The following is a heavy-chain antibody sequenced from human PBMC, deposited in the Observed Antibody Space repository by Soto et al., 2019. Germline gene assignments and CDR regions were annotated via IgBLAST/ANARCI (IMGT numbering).Heavy chain of an antibody. V-gene: IGHV3-33*01. CDR1: GFTFNSFG. D-gene: IGHD2-8*01. Sequence: QVQLVESGGGVVQPGTSLRLSCEASGFTFNSFGMHWVRQAPGKGLEWVAVIWHDGTNEYYVDSVKGRFTISRDNSKDTLYLQRNNLRAEDTAVYYCARTGLQIVQATSYCYGLDVWGQGTTVTVSS. CDR3: ARTGLQIVQATSYCYGLDV. J-gene: IGHJ6*02. CDR2: IWHDGTNE.